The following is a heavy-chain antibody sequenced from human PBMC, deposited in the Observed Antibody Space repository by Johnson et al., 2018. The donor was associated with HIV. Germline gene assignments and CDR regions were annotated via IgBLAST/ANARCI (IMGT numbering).Heavy chain of an antibody. J-gene: IGHJ3*02. CDR1: GFTFSSYA. D-gene: IGHD4/OR15-4a*01. Sequence: VQLVESGGGVVQPGRSLRLSCAASGFTFSSYAVQWVRQAPDKGLEWVAVISYDGSKKYYADSVRGRFTISRDNSKNTLYLQMNSLRDEDTAVYYCARGEDVGANFGALDIWGQGTLVTFSS. V-gene: IGHV3-30-3*01. CDR3: ARGEDVGANFGALDI. CDR2: ISYDGSKK.